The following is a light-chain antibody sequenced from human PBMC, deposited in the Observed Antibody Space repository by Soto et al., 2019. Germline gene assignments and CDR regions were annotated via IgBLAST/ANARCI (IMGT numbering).Light chain of an antibody. CDR3: QQYNNWPIT. J-gene: IGKJ1*01. Sequence: EIVMTQSPVTLSVSPGERVTLSCRASQSVSSNLAWYQQKPGQAPRLLIYGASTRATGIPARFSGSGSGTEFTLTISSLQSEDFEVYYCQQYNNWPITFGQGTKVDIK. CDR1: QSVSSN. V-gene: IGKV3-15*01. CDR2: GAS.